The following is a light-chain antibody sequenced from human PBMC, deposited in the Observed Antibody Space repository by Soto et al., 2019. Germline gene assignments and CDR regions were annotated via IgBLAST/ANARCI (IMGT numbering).Light chain of an antibody. CDR2: LGG. V-gene: IGKV2-28*01. J-gene: IGKJ5*01. CDR3: MQAGEPPPFS. CDR1: QSLLYSNGHNY. Sequence: IVMTQSPLSLAVTPGEPASISCRSSQSLLYSNGHNYLYWYLQKPGQSPQLLIYLGGNRASGVPDWFSGSGSGTDFTFRFSRAEAEDVGVSYSMQAGEPPPFSFGQGKRFEIK.